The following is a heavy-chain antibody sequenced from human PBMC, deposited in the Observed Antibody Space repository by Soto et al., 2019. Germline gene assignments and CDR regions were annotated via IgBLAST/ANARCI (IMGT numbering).Heavy chain of an antibody. CDR1: GFTFGIYS. CDR3: ARGDRFRCSGDRCFSDGLFLS. CDR2: INGSSSTM. J-gene: IGHJ5*02. Sequence: EVQLVESGGGLVQRGGSLRLSCAAAGFTFGIYSMNWVRQAPGKGLEWISYINGSSSTMYYADSVKGRFIISRDNADNSLYLQMNSLRDADPAVYYCARGDRFRCSGDRCFSDGLFLSWGQGTLVTFSS. D-gene: IGHD2-15*01. V-gene: IGHV3-48*02.